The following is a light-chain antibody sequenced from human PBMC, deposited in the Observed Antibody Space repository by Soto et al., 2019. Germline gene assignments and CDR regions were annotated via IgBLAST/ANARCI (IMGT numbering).Light chain of an antibody. CDR2: SAS. V-gene: IGKV1-39*01. Sequence: DIQMSQSPSSLSASVGDSVTITCRASQTIKNYLNWYQQKPGRAPNLLIYSASTLHSGVLSRFSGTKSATDFTLTITSLQPEDFATYYCQQFYSAPITFGQGTRLEIK. CDR1: QTIKNY. J-gene: IGKJ5*01. CDR3: QQFYSAPIT.